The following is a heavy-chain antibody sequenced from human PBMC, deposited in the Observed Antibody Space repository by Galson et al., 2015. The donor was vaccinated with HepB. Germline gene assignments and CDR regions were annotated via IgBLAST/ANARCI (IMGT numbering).Heavy chain of an antibody. J-gene: IGHJ6*02. V-gene: IGHV1-3*01. Sequence: SVKVSCKASGYTFSNDAIDWVRQAPGQRPEWMGWINAGNGDTKYSQKFQGRVTITRDTSARTAYMQLSSLRSEDTAVYYCARSGARYSYGTYYYNYPMDVWGQGTTVAVSS. CDR2: INAGNGDT. D-gene: IGHD5-18*01. CDR1: GYTFSNDA. CDR3: ARSGARYSYGTYYYNYPMDV.